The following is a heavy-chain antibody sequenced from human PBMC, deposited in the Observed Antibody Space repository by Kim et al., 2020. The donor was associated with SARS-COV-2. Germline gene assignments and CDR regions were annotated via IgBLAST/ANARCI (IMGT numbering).Heavy chain of an antibody. D-gene: IGHD3-22*01. Sequence: GGSLRLSCTASGFTFGDYAMSWVRQAPGKGLEWVGFIRSKAYGGTTEYAASVKGRFTISRDDSKSIAYLQMNSLKTEDTAVYYCTSHYYDSSGYLFDYWGQGTLVTVSS. V-gene: IGHV3-49*04. J-gene: IGHJ4*02. CDR3: TSHYYDSSGYLFDY. CDR1: GFTFGDYA. CDR2: IRSKAYGGTT.